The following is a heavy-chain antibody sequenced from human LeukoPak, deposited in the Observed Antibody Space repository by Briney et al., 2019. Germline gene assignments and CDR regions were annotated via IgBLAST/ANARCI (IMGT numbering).Heavy chain of an antibody. CDR1: GFIISNYS. J-gene: IGHJ4*02. CDR2: ISSGTGNK. V-gene: IGHV3-48*02. CDR3: ARDWSGVSTSNDC. D-gene: IGHD3-3*01. Sequence: GGSLRLSCAASGFIISNYSMSWVRQAPGKGLEWVSYISSGTGNKYYADSVKGRFTISRDNAKNSLYLQMNSLRDEDTAVYHCARDWSGVSTSNDCWGQGTLVTVSS.